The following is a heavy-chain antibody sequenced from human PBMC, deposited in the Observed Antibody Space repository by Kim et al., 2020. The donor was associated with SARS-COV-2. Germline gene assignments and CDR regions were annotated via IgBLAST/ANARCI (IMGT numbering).Heavy chain of an antibody. V-gene: IGHV3-33*05. D-gene: IGHD3-10*01. J-gene: IGHJ4*02. Sequence: GGSLRLSCAASGFTFSSYGMHWVRQAPGKGLEWVAVISYDGSNKYYADSVKGRFTFSRDNSKNTLYLQMNSLRAEDTAVYYCARDGFGEFYFDYWGQGTLVTVSS. CDR1: GFTFSSYG. CDR3: ARDGFGEFYFDY. CDR2: ISYDGSNK.